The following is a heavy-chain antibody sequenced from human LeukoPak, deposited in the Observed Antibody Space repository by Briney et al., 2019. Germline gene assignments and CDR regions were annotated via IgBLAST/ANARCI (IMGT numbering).Heavy chain of an antibody. Sequence: KPGGSLRLSCAASGFTFSDYYMSWIRQAPGKGLEWVSYISSSGSTIYYADSVKGRFTISRDNAKNSLYLQMNNLRAEDTAVYYCASEVWNYSGVGAFDIWGQGTMVTVSS. J-gene: IGHJ3*02. D-gene: IGHD1-7*01. CDR3: ASEVWNYSGVGAFDI. V-gene: IGHV3-11*04. CDR1: GFTFSDYY. CDR2: ISSSGSTI.